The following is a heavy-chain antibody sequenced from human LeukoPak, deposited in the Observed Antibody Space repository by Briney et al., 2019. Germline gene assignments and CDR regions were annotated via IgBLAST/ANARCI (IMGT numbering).Heavy chain of an antibody. Sequence: SVKVSCKASGGTFSSYAISWVRQAPGQGLEWMGGITPIFGTANYAQKFQGRVPTTTDASTSTAYMELSSLRSEATAVYYCARDGGSYPLGYFQHWGQGTLVTVSS. J-gene: IGHJ1*01. CDR2: ITPIFGTA. D-gene: IGHD1-26*01. V-gene: IGHV1-69*05. CDR1: GGTFSSYA. CDR3: ARDGGSYPLGYFQH.